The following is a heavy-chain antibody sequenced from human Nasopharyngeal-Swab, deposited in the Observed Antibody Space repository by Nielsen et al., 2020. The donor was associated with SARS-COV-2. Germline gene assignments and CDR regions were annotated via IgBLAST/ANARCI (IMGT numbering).Heavy chain of an antibody. V-gene: IGHV3-9*01. CDR1: GFTFDDYA. D-gene: IGHD1-1*01. CDR2: ISWNSGSI. CDR3: ARASSSNDGAFDI. J-gene: IGHJ3*02. Sequence: SLKISCAASGFTFDDYAMHWVRQAPGKGLEWVSGISWNSGSIDYADSVKGRFTISRDNAKNSLYLQMNSLRAGDTAVYYCARASSSNDGAFDIWGQGTMVTVSS.